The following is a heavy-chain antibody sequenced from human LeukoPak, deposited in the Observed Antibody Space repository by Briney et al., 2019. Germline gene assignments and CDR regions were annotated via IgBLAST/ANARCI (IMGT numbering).Heavy chain of an antibody. CDR3: ARVGEGVSFGAARLGDVNYYHYMDV. CDR1: GYTFTSYG. CDR2: ISAYNGNT. J-gene: IGHJ6*03. V-gene: IGHV1-18*01. Sequence: ASVKVSCKASGYTFTSYGISWVRQAPGQGLEWMGWISAYNGNTNYAQKLQGRVTMTADTSTSTAYMELRSLRSDDTAVYYCARVGEGVSFGAARLGDVNYYHYMDVWGKGTTVTVSS. D-gene: IGHD6-6*01.